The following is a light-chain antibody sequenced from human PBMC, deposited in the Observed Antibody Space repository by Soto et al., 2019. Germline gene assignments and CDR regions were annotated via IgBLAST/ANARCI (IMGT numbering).Light chain of an antibody. CDR1: SSDVGGFDF. J-gene: IGLJ2*01. V-gene: IGLV2-14*01. CDR2: EVS. Sequence: QSVLTQPASVSGSPGQSVTISCTGTSSDVGGFDFVSWYQKHPGKAPKLVIYEVSLRPSGVSDRSSGSKSANTASLTISGLQAEDDSDYYCSSYTNSGNLVFGGGTKVTVL. CDR3: SSYTNSGNLV.